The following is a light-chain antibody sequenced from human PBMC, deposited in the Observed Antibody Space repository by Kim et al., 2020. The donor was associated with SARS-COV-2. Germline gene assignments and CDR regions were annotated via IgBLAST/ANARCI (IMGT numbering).Light chain of an antibody. CDR2: EAF. J-gene: IGKJ2*01. Sequence: LSPGERAALSCRASQGVGSSLLAWYQQKPGQAPRLLIYEAFKRVAGIPDRFSGSGSGTDFTLTISRPEPEDFAMYYCQQYGSTPYTFGQGTKLEI. CDR3: QQYGSTPYT. V-gene: IGKV3-20*01. CDR1: QGVGSSL.